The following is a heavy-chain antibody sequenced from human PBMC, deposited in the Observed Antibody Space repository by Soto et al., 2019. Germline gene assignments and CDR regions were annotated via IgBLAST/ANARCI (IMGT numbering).Heavy chain of an antibody. CDR1: GFSLSTSGVG. CDR3: AHRPQYQLREVWFDP. J-gene: IGHJ5*02. V-gene: IGHV2-5*02. CDR2: IYWDDDK. Sequence: SGPTLVKPTQTLTLTCTFSGFSLSTSGVGVGWIRQPPGKALEWLALIYWDDDKRYSPSLKSRLTITKDTSKNQVVLTMTNMDPVDTATYYCAHRPQYQLREVWFDPWGQGTLVTVSS. D-gene: IGHD2-2*01.